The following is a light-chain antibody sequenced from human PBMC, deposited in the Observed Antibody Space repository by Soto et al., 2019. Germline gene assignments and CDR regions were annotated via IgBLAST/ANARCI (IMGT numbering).Light chain of an antibody. CDR3: QSYDSSLRGSV. CDR2: ANT. J-gene: IGLJ1*01. V-gene: IGLV1-40*01. Sequence: QSVLAQPPSVSGAPGQTVTISCTGSSSNIGAGYDVHWYQQLPGTAPKLLIYANTARPSGVPARFSGSKSGTSASLAIHGLQTEDEADYYCQSYDSSLRGSVFGTGTKVTV. CDR1: SSNIGAGYD.